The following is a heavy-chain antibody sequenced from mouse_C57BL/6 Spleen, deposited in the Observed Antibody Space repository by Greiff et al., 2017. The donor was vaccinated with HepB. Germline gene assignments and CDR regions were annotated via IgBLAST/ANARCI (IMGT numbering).Heavy chain of an antibody. Sequence: EVQGVESGGGLVQPGGSMKLSCAASGFTFSDAWMDWVRQSPEKGLEWVAEIRNKANNHATYYAESVKGRFIISRDESKNSVYVEMNSLRAEDTGNYYCTGVYDGYYVHAMDYWGQGTSVTVSS. J-gene: IGHJ4*01. CDR1: GFTFSDAW. CDR3: TGVYDGYYVHAMDY. V-gene: IGHV6-6*01. CDR2: IRNKANNHAT. D-gene: IGHD2-3*01.